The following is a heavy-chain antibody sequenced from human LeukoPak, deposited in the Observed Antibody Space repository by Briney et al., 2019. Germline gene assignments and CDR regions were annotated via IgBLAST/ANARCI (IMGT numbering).Heavy chain of an antibody. D-gene: IGHD1-26*01. Sequence: GESLRHSCSASGFTLNSYWLHGVRQAPGKGVVWVSRINSYGSSTSYADSVNGRFTISRENARKKLYLQMNSLRAEDTAVYYCGPGGSGSYPYYWGQGTLVTVSA. CDR1: GFTLNSYW. CDR2: INSYGSST. J-gene: IGHJ4*02. CDR3: GPGGSGSYPYY. V-gene: IGHV3-74*01.